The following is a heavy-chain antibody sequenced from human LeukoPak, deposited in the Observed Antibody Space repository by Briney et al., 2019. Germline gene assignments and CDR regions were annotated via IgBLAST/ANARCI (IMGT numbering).Heavy chain of an antibody. CDR2: XXVGSGNT. Sequence: SVKVSCKASGFTFTSSAMQWVRQARGQRLEXXXXXXVGSGNTNYAQKFQERVTITRDMSTSTAYMELSSLRSEDTAVYYCAAVPSYYYDSSGYYFDYWGQGTLVTVSS. CDR1: GFTFTSSA. J-gene: IGHJ4*02. D-gene: IGHD3-22*01. CDR3: AAVPSYYYDSSGYYFDY. V-gene: IGHV1-58*02.